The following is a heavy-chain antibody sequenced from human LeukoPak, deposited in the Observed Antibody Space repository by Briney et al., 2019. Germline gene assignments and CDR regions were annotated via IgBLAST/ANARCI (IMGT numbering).Heavy chain of an antibody. CDR2: IYYSGST. Sequence: SETLSLTCTVSGVAISDYYWSWIRQPPGKGLEWIGYIYYSGSTNYNPSLKSRLTISVDTPKNHFSLRLTSVTAADTAVYYCARHSETCSGGSCFLDYFDYWGQGTLVTVSS. CDR3: ARHSETCSGGSCFLDYFDY. D-gene: IGHD2-15*01. CDR1: GVAISDYY. V-gene: IGHV4-59*08. J-gene: IGHJ4*02.